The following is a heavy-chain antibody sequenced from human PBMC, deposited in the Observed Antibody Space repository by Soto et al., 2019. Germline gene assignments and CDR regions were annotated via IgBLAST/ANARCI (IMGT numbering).Heavy chain of an antibody. V-gene: IGHV3-23*01. J-gene: IGHJ5*02. CDR2: ISGSGGST. CDR3: ATTYSSSWYGGFDP. CDR1: GFTFSSYA. Sequence: EVQLLESGGGLVQPGGSLRLSCAASGFTFSSYAMSWVRQAPGKGLEWVSAISGSGGSTYYADSVKSRFTISRDNSKNTLYLQMNSLRAEDTAVYYCATTYSSSWYGGFDPWGQGTLVTVSS. D-gene: IGHD6-13*01.